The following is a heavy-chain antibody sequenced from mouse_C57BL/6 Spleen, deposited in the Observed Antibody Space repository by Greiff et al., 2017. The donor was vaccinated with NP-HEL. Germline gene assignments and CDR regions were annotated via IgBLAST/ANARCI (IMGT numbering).Heavy chain of an antibody. D-gene: IGHD2-1*01. Sequence: QVQLQQPGAELVKPGASVKLSCKASGYTFTSYWMHWVKQRPGQGLEWIGMIHPNSGSTNYNEKFKSKATLTVDKSSSTAYMQLSSLTSEDSAVYDCARGGHYGKTYAMDYWGQGTSVTVSS. CDR3: ARGGHYGKTYAMDY. CDR1: GYTFTSYW. J-gene: IGHJ4*01. CDR2: IHPNSGST. V-gene: IGHV1-64*01.